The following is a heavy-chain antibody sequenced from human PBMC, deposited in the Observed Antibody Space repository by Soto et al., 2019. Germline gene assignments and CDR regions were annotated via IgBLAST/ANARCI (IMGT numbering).Heavy chain of an antibody. CDR3: ARSIAAAGTGY. J-gene: IGHJ4*02. V-gene: IGHV1-69*02. CDR1: GGTFSSYT. CDR2: IIPILGIA. D-gene: IGHD6-13*01. Sequence: QVQLVQSGAEVKKPGSSVKVSCKACGGTFSSYTISWVRQAPGQGLEWMGRIIPILGIANYAQKFQGRVTITADKSTSTAYMELSILRSEDTAVYYCARSIAAAGTGYWGQGTLVTVSS.